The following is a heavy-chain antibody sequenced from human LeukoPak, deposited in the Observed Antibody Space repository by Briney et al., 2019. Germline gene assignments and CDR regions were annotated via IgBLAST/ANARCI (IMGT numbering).Heavy chain of an antibody. CDR3: ARHGNHVGGIQLWLSLDY. V-gene: IGHV4-59*08. CDR1: GFTFSSYA. Sequence: GSLRLSCAASGFTFSSYAMHWIRQPPGKGLEWIGYISYIRSTNYNPSLKSRVTISVDTSKNQFSLKLSSVTAADTAVYYCARHGNHVGGIQLWLSLDYWGQGTLVTVSS. CDR2: ISYIRST. J-gene: IGHJ4*02. D-gene: IGHD5-18*01.